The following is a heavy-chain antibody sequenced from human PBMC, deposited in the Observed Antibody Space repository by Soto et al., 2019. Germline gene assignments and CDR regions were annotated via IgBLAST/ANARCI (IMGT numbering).Heavy chain of an antibody. CDR3: AKDRVELLFLYYYYGMDV. Sequence: GGSLRLSCAASGFTFSSYGMHWVRQAPGKGLEWVAVISYDGSNKYYADSVKGRFTISRDNSKNTLYLQMNSLRAEDTAVYYCAKDRVELLFLYYYYGMDVWGQGTTVTVSS. V-gene: IGHV3-30*18. D-gene: IGHD1-26*01. CDR2: ISYDGSNK. CDR1: GFTFSSYG. J-gene: IGHJ6*02.